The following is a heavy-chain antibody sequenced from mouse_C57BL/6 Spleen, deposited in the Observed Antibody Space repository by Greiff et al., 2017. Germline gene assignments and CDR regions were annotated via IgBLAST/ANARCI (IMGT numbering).Heavy chain of an antibody. CDR1: GYSITSGYY. J-gene: IGHJ4*01. Sequence: DVKLQESGPGLVKPSQSLSLTCSVTGYSITSGYYWNWIRQFPGNKLEWMGYISYDGSNNSNPSLKNRISITRDTSKNQFFLKLNSVTTEDTATYYCARDYYGSSYGGNYAMDYWGQGTSVTVSS. CDR3: ARDYYGSSYGGNYAMDY. CDR2: ISYDGSN. D-gene: IGHD1-1*01. V-gene: IGHV3-6*01.